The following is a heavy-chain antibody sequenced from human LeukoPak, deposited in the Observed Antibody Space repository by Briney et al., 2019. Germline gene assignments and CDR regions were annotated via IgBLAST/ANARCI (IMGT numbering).Heavy chain of an antibody. V-gene: IGHV1-2*02. CDR2: VAPTTGAT. D-gene: IGHD3/OR15-3a*01. CDR3: ARHNYDFDFDY. CDR1: GYTFTDYY. J-gene: IGHJ4*02. Sequence: GASVKVSCKASGYTFTDYYIHWVRQAPGQGLEWMGWVAPTTGATNYAQKFQGRVAMTRDTSIRTTYMELSSLTSDDTAVYYCARHNYDFDFDYWGQGTLVTVSS.